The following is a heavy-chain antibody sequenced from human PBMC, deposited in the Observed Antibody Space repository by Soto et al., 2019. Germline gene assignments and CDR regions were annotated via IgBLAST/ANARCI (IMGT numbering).Heavy chain of an antibody. Sequence: SETLSLTCTVSGDSIGTTHSYWAWIRQSPGKGLEWIGNIHYSGSTYYMPSLRSRVTLSVDTSKNQFSLRLTSVTAEDTAVYYCARHEGNGNVWPLDYWGQGILVTV. CDR2: IHYSGST. CDR3: ARHEGNGNVWPLDY. V-gene: IGHV4-39*01. J-gene: IGHJ4*02. D-gene: IGHD3-16*01. CDR1: GDSIGTTHSY.